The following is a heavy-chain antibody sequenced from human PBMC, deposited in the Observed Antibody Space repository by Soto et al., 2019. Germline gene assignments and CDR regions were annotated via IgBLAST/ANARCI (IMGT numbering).Heavy chain of an antibody. J-gene: IGHJ6*02. V-gene: IGHV3-73*01. CDR3: TSSGYDYDPYYFYGLDV. Sequence: EVQLVESGGGLVQPGGSLKLSCAASGFTFSGSGMHWVRQASGKGLEWVGRMRSKANSYATVYAASVKGRFTISRDDSQNTAYLQMNSLKTEDTAVCYCTSSGYDYDPYYFYGLDVWGQGTTVTVSS. CDR2: MRSKANSYAT. CDR1: GFTFSGSG. D-gene: IGHD5-18*01.